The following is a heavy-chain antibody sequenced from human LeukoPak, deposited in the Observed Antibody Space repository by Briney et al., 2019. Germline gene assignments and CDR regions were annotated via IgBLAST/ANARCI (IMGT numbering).Heavy chain of an antibody. CDR2: ISSSSSYI. CDR1: GFTFSSYS. Sequence: GGSLRLSCAASGFTFSSYSMNWVRQAPGKGLEWVSSISSSSSYIYYADSVKGRFTIYRDNAKNSLYLQMNSLRAEDTAVYYCARDRQVYDSSGSTMSPFDYWGQGTLVTVSS. V-gene: IGHV3-21*01. J-gene: IGHJ4*02. CDR3: ARDRQVYDSSGSTMSPFDY. D-gene: IGHD3-22*01.